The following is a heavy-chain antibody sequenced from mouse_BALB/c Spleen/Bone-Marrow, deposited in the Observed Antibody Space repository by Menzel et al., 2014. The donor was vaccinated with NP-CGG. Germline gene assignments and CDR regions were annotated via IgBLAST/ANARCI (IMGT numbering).Heavy chain of an antibody. D-gene: IGHD2-10*02. CDR3: ARQYGNYFDY. CDR2: IYPGDGDT. CDR1: GYAFSSYW. V-gene: IGHV1-80*01. Sequence: VKLVESGAELVRPGPSVKISCKASGYAFSSYWMNWVKQRPGQGLEWIGQIYPGDGDTNYNGKFKGKATLTADKSSSTAYMQLSSLTSEDSPVYFCARQYGNYFDYWRQRTTLTVSS. J-gene: IGHJ2*01.